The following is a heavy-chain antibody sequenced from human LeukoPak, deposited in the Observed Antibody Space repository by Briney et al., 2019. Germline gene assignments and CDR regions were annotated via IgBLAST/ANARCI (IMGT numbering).Heavy chain of an antibody. CDR1: GYTFTGYY. D-gene: IGHD6-19*01. V-gene: IGHV1-46*01. CDR2: IIPTGGST. Sequence: ASVKVSCKASGYTFTGYYMHWVRQAPGQGLEWMGMIIPTGGSTTYAHKFQGRVTMTRDTSTSTVYMELSRLRSEDTAVYYCARAYSGWSSDYWGQGTLVTVSS. CDR3: ARAYSGWSSDY. J-gene: IGHJ4*02.